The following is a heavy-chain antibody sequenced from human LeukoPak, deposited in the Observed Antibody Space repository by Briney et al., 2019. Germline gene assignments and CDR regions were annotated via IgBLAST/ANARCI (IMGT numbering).Heavy chain of an antibody. J-gene: IGHJ3*02. CDR3: ARDHYYGSGRPGGAFDI. CDR1: GGSISSSSYY. Sequence: SETLSLTCTVSGGSISSSSYYWGWIRQPPGTGLEWIGSIYYSGSTYYNPSLKSRVTISVDTSKNQFSLKLSSVTAADTAVYYCARDHYYGSGRPGGAFDIWGQGTMVTVSS. V-gene: IGHV4-39*07. CDR2: IYYSGST. D-gene: IGHD3-10*01.